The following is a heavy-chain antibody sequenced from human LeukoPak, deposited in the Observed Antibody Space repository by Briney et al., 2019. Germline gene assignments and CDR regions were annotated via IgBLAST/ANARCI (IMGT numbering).Heavy chain of an antibody. CDR3: ATQWVGLAHGWFDP. J-gene: IGHJ5*02. V-gene: IGHV3-23*01. D-gene: IGHD6-19*01. Sequence: GGSLRLSCAASGITFSSYGMSWVRQAPGKGLEWVSSISSTGGTTYYADSVKGRFTISRDNSKNTLYLQMNSLRAEDTAVYYCATQWVGLAHGWFDPWGQGTLVTVSS. CDR1: GITFSSYG. CDR2: ISSTGGTT.